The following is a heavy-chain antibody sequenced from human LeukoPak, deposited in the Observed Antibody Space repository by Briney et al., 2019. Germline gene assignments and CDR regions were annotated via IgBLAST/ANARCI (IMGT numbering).Heavy chain of an antibody. V-gene: IGHV4-61*02. J-gene: IGHJ4*02. CDR1: GGSVSSNIYY. CDR3: ARGVFYYDTSGRGYYFDY. CDR2: IYTSGGT. Sequence: SETLSLTCTVSGGSVSSNIYYWSWIRQPAGKGLEWIGRIYTSGGTVYNPSLKSRVTMSVDTSKNQFSLKLSSVTAADTAVYYCARGVFYYDTSGRGYYFDYWGQGTLVTVSS. D-gene: IGHD3-22*01.